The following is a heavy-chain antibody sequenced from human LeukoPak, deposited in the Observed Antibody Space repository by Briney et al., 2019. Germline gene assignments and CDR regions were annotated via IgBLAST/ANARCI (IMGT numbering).Heavy chain of an antibody. V-gene: IGHV5-51*01. CDR3: ARHHRLTVLLWFGELDY. Sequence: GESLKISCKGSGYSYTSYWIGWVRQMPGTGLERMGIIYPGDSDTRYSPSFHGQVTISADKSISTAYLQLSSLKASDTAIYYCARHHRLTVLLWFGELDYWGQGTLVTVSS. J-gene: IGHJ4*02. D-gene: IGHD3-10*01. CDR2: IYPGDSDT. CDR1: GYSYTSYW.